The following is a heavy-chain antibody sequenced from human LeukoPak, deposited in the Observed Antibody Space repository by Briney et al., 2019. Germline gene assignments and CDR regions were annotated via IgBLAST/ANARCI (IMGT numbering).Heavy chain of an antibody. Sequence: KPSETLSLTCTVSGYSISSGYYWGWVRQPPGKGLEWIGSIYHSGSTYYNPSLKSRVTISVDTSKNQFSLKLSSVTAADTAVYYCANTKTLWFGELSGGYFDYWGQGTLVTVSS. CDR3: ANTKTLWFGELSGGYFDY. D-gene: IGHD3-10*01. J-gene: IGHJ4*02. CDR1: GYSISSGYY. CDR2: IYHSGST. V-gene: IGHV4-38-2*02.